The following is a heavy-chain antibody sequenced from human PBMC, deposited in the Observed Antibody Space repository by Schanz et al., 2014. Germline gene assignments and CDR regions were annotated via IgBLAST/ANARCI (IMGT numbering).Heavy chain of an antibody. D-gene: IGHD5-18*01. J-gene: IGHJ4*02. CDR1: GFTFSSYW. Sequence: EVQLVESGGELIQPGGSLRLSCEASGFTFSSYWMHWVRQAPGTGLEWVSRLNFEETYTSYADSVKGRFTISRDNAKNTVYLQMTSLRVEDTAVYYCARGGADSAMAHEYWGRGTLVTVSS. CDR2: LNFEETYT. CDR3: ARGGADSAMAHEY. V-gene: IGHV3-74*01.